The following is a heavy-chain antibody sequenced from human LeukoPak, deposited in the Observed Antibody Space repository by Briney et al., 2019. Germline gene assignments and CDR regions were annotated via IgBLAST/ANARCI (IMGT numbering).Heavy chain of an antibody. CDR1: GFTFSSYA. J-gene: IGHJ4*02. D-gene: IGHD6-13*01. V-gene: IGHV3-23*01. CDR2: ISGSGGST. Sequence: PGGSLRLSCAASGFTFSSYAMSWVRQAPGKGLEWVSAISGSGGSTYYADSVKGRFTISRDNAKNSLYLQMNSLRAEDTAVYYCAKSESSWYSPFDYWGQGTLVTVSS. CDR3: AKSESSWYSPFDY.